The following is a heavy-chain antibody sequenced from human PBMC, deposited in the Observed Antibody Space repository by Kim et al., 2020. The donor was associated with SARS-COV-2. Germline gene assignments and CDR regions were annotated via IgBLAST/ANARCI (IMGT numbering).Heavy chain of an antibody. CDR1: GGSFSNFY. Sequence: SETLSLTCAVYGGSFSNFYWSWIRQPPGKGLEWIGDINHSGSTNYNPSLKSRVSISVDTSKNQLSLKLSSVTAADTAVYYCARQNYYPYYYYYGRDVWGQATTVTVSS. J-gene: IGHJ6*02. CDR2: INHSGST. CDR3: ARQNYYPYYYYYGRDV. D-gene: IGHD1-7*01. V-gene: IGHV4-34*01.